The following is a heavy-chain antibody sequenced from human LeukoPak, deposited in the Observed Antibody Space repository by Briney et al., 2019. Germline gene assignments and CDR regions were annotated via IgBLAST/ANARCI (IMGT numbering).Heavy chain of an antibody. CDR1: GYSINSGYY. Sequence: SETLSLTCTVSGYSINSGYYWGWIRQPPGKGLEWIGSIYHSGSTYYNPSLKSRVTISVDTSKNQFSLKLSSVTAADTAVYYCATQLVHNAFDIWGQGTMVIVSS. V-gene: IGHV4-38-2*02. CDR2: IYHSGST. D-gene: IGHD6-13*01. CDR3: ATQLVHNAFDI. J-gene: IGHJ3*02.